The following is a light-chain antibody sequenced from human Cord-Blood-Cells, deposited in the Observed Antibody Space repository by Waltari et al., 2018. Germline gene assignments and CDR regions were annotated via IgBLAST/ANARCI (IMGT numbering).Light chain of an antibody. J-gene: IGKJ2*03. V-gene: IGKV1-5*03. CDR3: QQYNSYSYS. CDR2: NAS. Sequence: DIQMTQSPSTLSASVGDRVPITCRASQSISSWLAWYQQKPGKAPKPLIYNASSLESGVPSRFSGSGSGTEFTLTISSLQPDDFATYYCQQYNSYSYSFGQGTKLEIK. CDR1: QSISSW.